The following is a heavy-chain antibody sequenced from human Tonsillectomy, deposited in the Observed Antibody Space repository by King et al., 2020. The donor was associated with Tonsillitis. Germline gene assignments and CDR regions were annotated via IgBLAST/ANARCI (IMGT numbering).Heavy chain of an antibody. Sequence: VQLVESGGGLVQPGGSLRLSCFIWGFNVSNYWMSWVRQPPGKGLEWLTNIKAGDSGQFYVDSVKGRFTISKDDAKNSLFLDMHSLSREDTATYYCAGGGRSTLDSWGQGVVVTVSS. CDR3: AGGGRSTLDS. CDR1: GFNVSNYW. J-gene: IGHJ4*02. CDR2: IKAGDSGQ. V-gene: IGHV3-7*01. D-gene: IGHD6-19*01.